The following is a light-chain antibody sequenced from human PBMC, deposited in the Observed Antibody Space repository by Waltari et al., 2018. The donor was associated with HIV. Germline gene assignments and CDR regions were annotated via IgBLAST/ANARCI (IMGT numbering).Light chain of an antibody. Sequence: QSVFTQPPSVSAAPGPKVTISCSGCSYNLGHNSLSWYQQQPGTAPKLLIYDNNKRPSGIPDRFSGSKSGTSATLGITGLQTGDEADYYCGTWDSSLSAGVFGGGTKLTVL. J-gene: IGLJ3*02. CDR1: SYNLGHNS. V-gene: IGLV1-51*01. CDR3: GTWDSSLSAGV. CDR2: DNN.